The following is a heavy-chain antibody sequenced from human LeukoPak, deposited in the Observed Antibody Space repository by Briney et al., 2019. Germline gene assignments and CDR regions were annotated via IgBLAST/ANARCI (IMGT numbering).Heavy chain of an antibody. CDR3: ARSTAAAGTGWFDP. V-gene: IGHV4-59*10. D-gene: IGHD6-13*01. CDR1: GGSFSGYY. Sequence: SETLSLTCAVYGGSFSGYYWSWIRQPAGKGLEWIGRIYTSGSTNYNPSLKSRVTMSVDTSKNQFSLKLSSVTAADTAVYYCARSTAAAGTGWFDPWGQGTLVTVSS. J-gene: IGHJ5*02. CDR2: IYTSGST.